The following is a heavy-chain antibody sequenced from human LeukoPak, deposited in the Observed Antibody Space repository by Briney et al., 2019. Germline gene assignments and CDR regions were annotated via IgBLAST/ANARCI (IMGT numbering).Heavy chain of an antibody. CDR3: AAMYTSSHS. J-gene: IGHJ4*02. D-gene: IGHD2-8*01. V-gene: IGHV4-39*07. Sequence: SETLSLTCTVSGGSISSSRYYWAWVRQTPGKGLGWIASLSDSGSRYYSPSLRSRLSISVDTSKNQFSLKLTSVTAADTAVYYCAAMYTSSHSWGQGTLVTVSS. CDR1: GGSISSSRYY. CDR2: LSDSGSR.